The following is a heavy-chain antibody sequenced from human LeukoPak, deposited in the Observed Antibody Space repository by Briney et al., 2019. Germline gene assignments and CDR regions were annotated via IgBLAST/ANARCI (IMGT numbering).Heavy chain of an antibody. Sequence: GGSLRLSCAASGFTFSSYAMHWVRQAPGKGLEWVAVISYDGSNKYYADSVKGRFTISRDNAKNTLYLQMKSLRAEDTAVYYCASSLYSGSCQDYWGQGTLVTVSS. CDR3: ASSLYSGSCQDY. CDR1: GFTFSSYA. J-gene: IGHJ4*02. V-gene: IGHV3-30-3*01. CDR2: ISYDGSNK. D-gene: IGHD1-26*01.